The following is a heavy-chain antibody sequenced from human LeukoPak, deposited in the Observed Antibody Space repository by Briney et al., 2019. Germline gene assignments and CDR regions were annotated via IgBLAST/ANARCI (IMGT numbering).Heavy chain of an antibody. J-gene: IGHJ4*02. D-gene: IGHD1-7*01. CDR1: GFTFSSYS. V-gene: IGHV3-21*01. Sequence: TGGSLRLSCAASGFTFSSYSMNWVRQAPGKGLEWVSSISSSSSYIYYADSVKGRFTISRDNAKNSLYLQMNSLRAEGTAVYYCATSRKTTAGDYWGQGTLVTVSS. CDR2: ISSSSSYI. CDR3: ATSRKTTAGDY.